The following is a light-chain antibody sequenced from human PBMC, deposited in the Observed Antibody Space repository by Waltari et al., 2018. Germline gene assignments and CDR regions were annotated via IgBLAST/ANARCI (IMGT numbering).Light chain of an antibody. Sequence: QSALTQPPSASGSPGQSVNISCTGPSSDVGGYNNVAGYQPHPGKAPNLMIYEVSKRPSGGPDRFSVSKSGNTASLTVSGLQAEDEADYYCSSYAVSNNLKVFGGGTKLTVL. CDR2: EVS. V-gene: IGLV2-8*01. J-gene: IGLJ2*01. CDR3: SSYAVSNNLKV. CDR1: SSDVGGYNN.